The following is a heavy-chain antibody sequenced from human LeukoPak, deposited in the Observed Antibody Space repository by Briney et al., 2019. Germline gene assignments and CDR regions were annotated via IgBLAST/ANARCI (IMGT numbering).Heavy chain of an antibody. CDR1: GFTLSDYY. CDR3: ARAATTVTTDWFDP. D-gene: IGHD4-17*01. J-gene: IGHJ5*02. CDR2: ISSSSSYT. Sequence: GGSLRLSCAASGFTLSDYYMSWIRQAPGKGLEWVSYISSSSSYTNYADSVKGRFTISRDNAKNSLYLQMNSLRAEDTAVYYCARAATTVTTDWFDPWGQGTLVTVSS. V-gene: IGHV3-11*06.